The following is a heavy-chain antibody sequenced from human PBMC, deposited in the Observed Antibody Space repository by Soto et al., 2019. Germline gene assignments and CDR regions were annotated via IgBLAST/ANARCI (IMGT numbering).Heavy chain of an antibody. CDR2: IKEDGTAK. D-gene: IGHD5-12*01. J-gene: IGHJ5*02. V-gene: IGHV3-7*01. CDR3: TTDRGYVTYAYCAQRSFD. Sequence: GGSLRLSCAASGFTFSNSLMYWVRQAPEKGQEWLANIKEDGTAKYYLDSVKGRFSVSRDNAKNSLYLQMNSLRAEDTAMYYYTTDRGYVTYAYCAQRSFD. CDR1: GFTFSNSL.